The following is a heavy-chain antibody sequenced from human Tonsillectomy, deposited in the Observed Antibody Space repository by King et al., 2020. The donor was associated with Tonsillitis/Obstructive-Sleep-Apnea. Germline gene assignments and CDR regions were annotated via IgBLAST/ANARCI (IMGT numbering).Heavy chain of an antibody. J-gene: IGHJ4*02. D-gene: IGHD5-12*01. CDR2: INPKSGGT. CDR3: ATETASGWATTRPFDY. Sequence: QLVQSGAEVKKPGASVKVSCKASGYTFSGKYIHWVRQAPGQGLEWMGWINPKSGGTNYAQKFQGRVTMTRDKPIAKAYMELSRLTSDDTAIYYCATETASGWATTRPFDYWGQGTLVTVSS. CDR1: GYTFSGKY. V-gene: IGHV1-2*02.